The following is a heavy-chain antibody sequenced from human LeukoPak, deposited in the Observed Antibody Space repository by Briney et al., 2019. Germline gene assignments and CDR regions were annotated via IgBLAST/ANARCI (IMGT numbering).Heavy chain of an antibody. V-gene: IGHV3-20*04. Sequence: GGSLRLSCAASGFTFDDYGMSWVRQAPGKGLEWVSGINWNGGSTGYADSVKGRFTISRDNAKNSLYLQMNSLRAEDTALYYCARGGYYASGSYYNIDYWGQGTLATVSS. CDR2: INWNGGST. CDR3: ARGGYYASGSYYNIDY. J-gene: IGHJ4*02. CDR1: GFTFDDYG. D-gene: IGHD3-10*01.